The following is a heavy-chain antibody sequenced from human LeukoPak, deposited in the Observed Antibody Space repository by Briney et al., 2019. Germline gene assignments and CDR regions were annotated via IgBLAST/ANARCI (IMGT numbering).Heavy chain of an antibody. CDR3: ARRTGYYDGFDY. CDR2: IYYSGST. Sequence: PSETLSLTCTVSGGSISSYDWSWIRQPPGKGLEWIGYIYYSGSTNYNPSLRSRVTISVDTSKNQFSLKLSSVTAADTAVYYCARRTGYYDGFDYWGQGTLVTVSS. CDR1: GGSISSYD. J-gene: IGHJ4*02. D-gene: IGHD3/OR15-3a*01. V-gene: IGHV4-59*01.